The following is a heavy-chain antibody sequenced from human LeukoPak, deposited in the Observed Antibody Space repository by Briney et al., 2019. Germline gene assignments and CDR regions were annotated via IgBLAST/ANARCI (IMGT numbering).Heavy chain of an antibody. D-gene: IGHD2-8*01. CDR2: INPNSGGT. Sequence: GASVTVSCKASGYTFTGYYMHWVRQAPGQGLEWMGWINPNSGGTNYAQKFQGRITMTRDTSISTAYMELSRLRSDDTAVYYCARLMGSSSEDAFDIWGQGTMVTVSS. CDR1: GYTFTGYY. J-gene: IGHJ3*02. V-gene: IGHV1-2*02. CDR3: ARLMGSSSEDAFDI.